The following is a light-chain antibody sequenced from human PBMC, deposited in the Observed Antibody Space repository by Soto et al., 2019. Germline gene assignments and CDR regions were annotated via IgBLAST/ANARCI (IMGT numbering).Light chain of an antibody. Sequence: EIVLTQSTATLSLSPGERATLSCRASQSVRSYLAWYQQKPGQAPRLLIYGASNRATGIPDRFSGSGSGTDFTLTISSLEPEDSAVYYCQQRGSWPQFTFGPGTKVEIK. CDR3: QQRGSWPQFT. J-gene: IGKJ3*01. CDR2: GAS. CDR1: QSVRSY. V-gene: IGKV3-11*01.